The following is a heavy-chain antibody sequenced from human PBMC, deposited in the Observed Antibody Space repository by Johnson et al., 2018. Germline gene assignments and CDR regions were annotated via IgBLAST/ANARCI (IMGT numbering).Heavy chain of an antibody. CDR3: AKDWFNYYYYGMDV. CDR2: ISWNSGSI. V-gene: IGHV3-9*01. J-gene: IGHJ6*02. D-gene: IGHD3-10*01. Sequence: VQLLESGGGLVQPGRSLRLSCAASGFTFDDYAMHWVRQAPGKGLEWVSGISWNSGSIGYADSVKGRFTISRDNAKNSLYLQMNSLIAEDTALYYCAKDWFNYYYYGMDVWGQGTTVTVSS. CDR1: GFTFDDYA.